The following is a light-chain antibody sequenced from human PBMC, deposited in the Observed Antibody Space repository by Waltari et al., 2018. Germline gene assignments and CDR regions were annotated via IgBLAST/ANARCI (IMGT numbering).Light chain of an antibody. CDR3: QKYDFLPAT. CDR2: HAS. J-gene: IGKJ1*01. Sequence: EIVLTQSPGTLSLSPGERATLSCRASQGVGTYLAWYQQRPGQAPRLLLYHASIRATGIPDRFSGSGFGTDFSLTISRLEPEDCAVYYCQKYDFLPATFGQGTTVEIK. CDR1: QGVGTY. V-gene: IGKV3-20*01.